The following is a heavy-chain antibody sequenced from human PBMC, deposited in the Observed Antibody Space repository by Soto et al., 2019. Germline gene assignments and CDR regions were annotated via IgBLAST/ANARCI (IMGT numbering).Heavy chain of an antibody. V-gene: IGHV3-48*01. D-gene: IGHD1-26*01. CDR2: ISSRSSTI. Sequence: RLSCAASGFTFRSYSMNWVRQAPGKGLEWVSYISSRSSTIYYADSVEGRFTISRDNDKNSLFLQMSSLRAEDTAVYFCARNQEISGSYHYWGQGTLVTVSS. J-gene: IGHJ4*02. CDR1: GFTFRSYS. CDR3: ARNQEISGSYHY.